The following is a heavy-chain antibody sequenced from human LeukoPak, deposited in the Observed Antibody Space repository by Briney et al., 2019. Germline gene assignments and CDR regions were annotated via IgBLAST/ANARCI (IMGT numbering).Heavy chain of an antibody. J-gene: IGHJ6*02. CDR2: IIPILGIA. Sequence: SVKVSCKASGGTFSSYAISWVRQAPGQGLEWMGRIIPILGIANYAQKFQGRVTITADKSTSTAYMELSSLRSEDTAVYYCASGNSAAEPNPGYYYGMDVWGQGTTVTVSS. CDR1: GGTFSSYA. CDR3: ASGNSAAEPNPGYYYGMDV. D-gene: IGHD4-23*01. V-gene: IGHV1-69*04.